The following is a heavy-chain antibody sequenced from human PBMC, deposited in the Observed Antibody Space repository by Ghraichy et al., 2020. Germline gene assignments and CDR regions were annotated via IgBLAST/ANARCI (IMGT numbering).Heavy chain of an antibody. CDR2: MNPNSGNT. CDR3: ARGVGLVLKYDFWSGLRPNYGMDV. J-gene: IGHJ6*02. CDR1: GYTFTSYD. D-gene: IGHD3-3*01. Sequence: ASVKVSCKASGYTFTSYDINWVRQATGQGLEWMGWMNPNSGNTGYAQKFQGRVTITRNTSISTAYMELSSLRSEDTAVYYCARGVGLVLKYDFWSGLRPNYGMDVWGQGTTVTVSS. V-gene: IGHV1-8*03.